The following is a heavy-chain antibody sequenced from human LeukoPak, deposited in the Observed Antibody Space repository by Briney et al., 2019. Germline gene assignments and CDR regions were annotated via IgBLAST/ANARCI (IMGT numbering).Heavy chain of an antibody. J-gene: IGHJ3*02. CDR1: GFTVSSNY. CDR3: ARLGYGRALGAFDI. D-gene: IGHD5-18*01. Sequence: PGGSLRLSCAASGFTVSSNYMSWVRQAPGKGLEWVPVIYSGGSTYYADSVKGRFTISRDNSKNTLYPQMNSLRAEDTAVYYCARLGYGRALGAFDIWGQGTMVTVSS. CDR2: IYSGGST. V-gene: IGHV3-53*01.